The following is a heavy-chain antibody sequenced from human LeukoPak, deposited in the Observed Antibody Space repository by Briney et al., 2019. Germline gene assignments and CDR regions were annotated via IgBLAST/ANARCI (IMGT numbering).Heavy chain of an antibody. CDR3: ARANMSYSSSPYYYYYMDV. V-gene: IGHV1-69*05. J-gene: IGHJ6*03. CDR2: IIPIFGTA. D-gene: IGHD6-6*01. Sequence: GSTVKVSCKASGGTFSSYAISWVRQAPGQGLEWMGGIIPIFGTANYAQKFQGRVTITTDESTSTAYMELSSLRSEDTAVYYCARANMSYSSSPYYYYYMDVWGKGTTVTVSS. CDR1: GGTFSSYA.